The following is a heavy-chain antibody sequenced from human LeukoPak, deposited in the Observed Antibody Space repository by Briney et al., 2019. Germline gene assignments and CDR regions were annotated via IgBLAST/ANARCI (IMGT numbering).Heavy chain of an antibody. CDR1: GFTFSSYG. Sequence: SGRSLRLSCAASGFTFSSYGMHWVRQAPGKGLEWVAVISYDGSNKYYADSVKGRFTISRDNSKNTLYLQMNSLRAEDTAVYYCAKDYIAAAEGDYWGQGTLVTSPQ. J-gene: IGHJ4*02. CDR3: AKDYIAAAEGDY. D-gene: IGHD6-13*01. V-gene: IGHV3-30*18. CDR2: ISYDGSNK.